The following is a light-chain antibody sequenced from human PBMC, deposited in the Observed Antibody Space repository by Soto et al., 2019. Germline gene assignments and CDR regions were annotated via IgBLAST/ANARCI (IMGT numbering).Light chain of an antibody. Sequence: EIVLTQSPGTLSLSPGERATLSCRASQTVSSNYLAWYQQKLGQAPRLLIYGASSRATGIPDRFSGSGSGTDFTLTSSRLEPEDFALYYCQQYGSPPRTFGQGTKVEIK. CDR2: GAS. CDR1: QTVSSNY. V-gene: IGKV3-20*01. J-gene: IGKJ1*01. CDR3: QQYGSPPRT.